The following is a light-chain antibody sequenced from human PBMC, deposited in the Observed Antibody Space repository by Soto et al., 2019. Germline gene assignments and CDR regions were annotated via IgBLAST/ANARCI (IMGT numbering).Light chain of an antibody. J-gene: IGKJ5*01. CDR1: QGINNW. Sequence: DIQMTQSPSSVSASVGDRVTITCRASQGINNWLAWYQQKPGKAPRLMIYTASSLQSGVPSRFRGSGSGTDFTLTISSLKPEDFETYYCQQANSFPITFGQGTRLEIK. CDR3: QQANSFPIT. CDR2: TAS. V-gene: IGKV1-12*01.